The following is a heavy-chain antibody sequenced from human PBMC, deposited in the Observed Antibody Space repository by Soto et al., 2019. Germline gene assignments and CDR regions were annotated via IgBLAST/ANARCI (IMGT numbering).Heavy chain of an antibody. V-gene: IGHV4-59*01. D-gene: IGHD5-12*01. CDR1: GGSLSGYD. CDR3: ASTEMATIIS. CDR2: IYYSGST. Sequence: PSETLSLTCPVSGGSLSGYDWRLIRQPPGKGLEWIGYIYYSGSTNYNPSLKSRVTISVDTSKNQFSLKLSSVTAVDTAVYYCASTEMATIISWGQGNQVTGSA. J-gene: IGHJ4*01.